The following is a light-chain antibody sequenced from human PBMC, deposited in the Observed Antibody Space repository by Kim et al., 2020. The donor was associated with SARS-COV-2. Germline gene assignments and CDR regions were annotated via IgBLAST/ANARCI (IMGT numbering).Light chain of an antibody. CDR2: FDS. CDR3: QVWDTSSDHHYV. J-gene: IGLJ1*01. V-gene: IGLV3-21*04. CDR1: NIGRKS. Sequence: PGKTARFTCVVNNIGRKSVHWYRQKPGQAPVVVMCFDSDRPSGIPERFSGSNSGNTATLTISGVEAGDEADYYCQVWDTSSDHHYVFGTGTKVTVL.